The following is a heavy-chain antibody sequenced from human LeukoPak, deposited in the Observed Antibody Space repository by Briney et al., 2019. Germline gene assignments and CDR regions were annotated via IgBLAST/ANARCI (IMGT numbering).Heavy chain of an antibody. Sequence: GPVKVSCMTSGYTFISYGISWVRQAPGQGLEWMGWISAYNGHTNYAQKLQGRVTMTTDTSTSTAYMELRSLRSDDTAVHYCARAVEMATISYWYFDLWGRGTLVTVSS. J-gene: IGHJ2*01. CDR3: ARAVEMATISYWYFDL. V-gene: IGHV1-18*01. D-gene: IGHD5-24*01. CDR1: GYTFISYG. CDR2: ISAYNGHT.